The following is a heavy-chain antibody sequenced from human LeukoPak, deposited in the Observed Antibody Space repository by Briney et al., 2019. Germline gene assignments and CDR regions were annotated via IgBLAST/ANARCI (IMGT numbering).Heavy chain of an antibody. Sequence: EPGGSLRLSCAASGFTFDSYGMHWVRQAPGKGLEWVAVISFDGSNKYYVDSVKGRFTISRDNSKNTLYLQMNSLRPEDTAVYYCAKDRTYDYGTYDAFDIWGPGTMVTVSS. CDR1: GFTFDSYG. CDR2: ISFDGSNK. V-gene: IGHV3-30*18. CDR3: AKDRTYDYGTYDAFDI. D-gene: IGHD4-17*01. J-gene: IGHJ3*02.